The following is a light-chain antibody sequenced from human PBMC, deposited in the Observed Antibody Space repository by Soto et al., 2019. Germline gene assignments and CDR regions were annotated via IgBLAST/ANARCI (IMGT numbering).Light chain of an antibody. CDR1: SSDVGSYKY. V-gene: IGLV2-14*03. CDR3: NSYTTSSTLV. CDR2: DVS. J-gene: IGLJ1*01. Sequence: QSALTQPASVSGSPGQSITISCTGTSSDVGSYKYVSWYQQHPGKAPKLMIYDVSHRPSGVSNRFPGSKSGNTASLTISGLRAEDEADYYCNSYTTSSTLVFGTGTKLTV.